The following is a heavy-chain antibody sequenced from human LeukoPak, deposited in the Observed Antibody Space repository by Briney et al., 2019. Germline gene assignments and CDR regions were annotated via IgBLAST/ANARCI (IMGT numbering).Heavy chain of an antibody. Sequence: GGSLRLSCAASGFTFSAYAMHWVRQAPGRGLEWVAFISYDGSDEYYADSVKGRFTISRDNAKNSLYLQMNSLRAEDTAVYYCAREPYCSGGSCPSFPNYFDYWGQGTLVAVSS. V-gene: IGHV3-30-3*01. CDR2: ISYDGSDE. CDR1: GFTFSAYA. CDR3: AREPYCSGGSCPSFPNYFDY. J-gene: IGHJ4*02. D-gene: IGHD2-15*01.